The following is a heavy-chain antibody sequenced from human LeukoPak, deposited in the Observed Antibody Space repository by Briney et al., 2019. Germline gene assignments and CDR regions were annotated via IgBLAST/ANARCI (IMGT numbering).Heavy chain of an antibody. Sequence: GGSLRLSCAASGFTFSNYAMRWVRQAPGKGLEWVSSVSGSGSNTYHAGSVKGRFTISRDNSKNTLYLQMNSLRVEDTAIYYCAKSRAAGDTDYWGQGTLVTVSS. CDR3: AKSRAAGDTDY. V-gene: IGHV3-23*01. CDR2: VSGSGSNT. CDR1: GFTFSNYA. J-gene: IGHJ4*02. D-gene: IGHD6-13*01.